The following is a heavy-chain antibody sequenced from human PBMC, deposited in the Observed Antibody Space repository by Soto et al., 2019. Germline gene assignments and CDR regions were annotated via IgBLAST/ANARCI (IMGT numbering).Heavy chain of an antibody. Sequence: SVKVSCKASGGTFSSYAISWVRQAPGQGLEWMGGIIPIFGTANYAQKFQGRVTITADESTSTAYMELSSLRSEGTAVYYCARDRMHYYDSSGYPWTFDYWGQGTLVTVSS. D-gene: IGHD3-22*01. V-gene: IGHV1-69*13. CDR2: IIPIFGTA. J-gene: IGHJ4*02. CDR1: GGTFSSYA. CDR3: ARDRMHYYDSSGYPWTFDY.